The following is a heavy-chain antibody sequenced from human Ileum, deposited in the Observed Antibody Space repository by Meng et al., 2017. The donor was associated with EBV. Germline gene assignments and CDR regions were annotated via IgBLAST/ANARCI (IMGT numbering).Heavy chain of an antibody. CDR2: VYHRGDT. D-gene: IGHD1-7*01. V-gene: IGHV4-4*02. J-gene: IGHJ4*02. CDR1: GDSISSDIW. Sequence: QVQVQESGPGLVKPSGTLSLTCPVSGDSISSDIWWSWVRQPPGKGLEWIGEVYHRGDTNYNPSLKSRVDISVYKSKNQFYLSLFSVTAADTAVYYCGRDQGRELINHWGQGTLVTVSS. CDR3: GRDQGRELINH.